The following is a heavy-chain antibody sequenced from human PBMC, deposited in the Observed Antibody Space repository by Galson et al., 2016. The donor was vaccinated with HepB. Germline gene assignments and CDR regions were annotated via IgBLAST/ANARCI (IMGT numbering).Heavy chain of an antibody. V-gene: IGHV3-53*01. Sequence: SLRLSCAASGFTVSNNYMSWVRQPPGKGLEWVSLICSGGGTLYADSAKGRFTTSSDNSKNTLYLQMNSLRAEDTAVYYCARDGNADSPWGPGTLVTVSS. J-gene: IGHJ5*02. CDR1: GFTVSNNY. CDR2: ICSGGGT. D-gene: IGHD4-23*01. CDR3: ARDGNADSP.